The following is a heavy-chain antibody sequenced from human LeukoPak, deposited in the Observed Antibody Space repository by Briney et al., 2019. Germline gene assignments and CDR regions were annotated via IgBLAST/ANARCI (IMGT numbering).Heavy chain of an antibody. CDR1: GFTFSSYA. J-gene: IGHJ6*02. Sequence: PGGSLRLSCAASGFTFSSYAMHWVRQAPGKGLEWVAVISYDGSNKYYADSVKGQFTISRDNSKNTLYLQMNSLRAEDTAVYYCARPQPGRRYYYYGMDVWGQGTTVTVS. V-gene: IGHV3-30*04. CDR2: ISYDGSNK. CDR3: ARPQPGRRYYYYGMDV. D-gene: IGHD1-1*01.